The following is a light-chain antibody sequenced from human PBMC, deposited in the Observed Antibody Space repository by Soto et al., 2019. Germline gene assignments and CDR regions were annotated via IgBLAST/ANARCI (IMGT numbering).Light chain of an antibody. Sequence: EIVLKQSPATLSLSPGERATLSCSASQSVSSYLAWYQQKPGQAPRLLIYDASNRATGIPARFSGSGSGTDFTLTISSLEPEDFAVYYCHQRSNWPLTFGGGTKVEIK. CDR2: DAS. J-gene: IGKJ4*01. V-gene: IGKV3-11*01. CDR1: QSVSSY. CDR3: HQRSNWPLT.